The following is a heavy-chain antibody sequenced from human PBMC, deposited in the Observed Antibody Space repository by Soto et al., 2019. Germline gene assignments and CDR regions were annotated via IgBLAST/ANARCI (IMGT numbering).Heavy chain of an antibody. Sequence: VQFVQSGAELKKPGSSVRVSCRASGGTIKTYTLSWVRQAPGQELEWMGAFIPSFPAPNFAQQFKGRLTLTVDESINTGFMELSGLRPEDTALYFCATGEVVPSFPNWLDTWGQGTHVIVSS. CDR1: GGTIKTYT. V-gene: IGHV1-69*12. D-gene: IGHD2-21*01. CDR3: ATGEVVPSFPNWLDT. J-gene: IGHJ5*02. CDR2: FIPSFPAP.